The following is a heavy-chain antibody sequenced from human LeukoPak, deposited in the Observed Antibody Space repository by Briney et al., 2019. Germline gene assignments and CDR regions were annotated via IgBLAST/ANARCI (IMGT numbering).Heavy chain of an antibody. CDR3: ARLTVLLWFGPMDV. J-gene: IGHJ6*04. V-gene: IGHV3-20*04. CDR2: INWNGGSI. D-gene: IGHD3-10*01. Sequence: TGGSLRLSCAASGFTFDDYGMSWVRQVPGKGLEWVSGINWNGGSIGYADSVKGRFTISRDNAKKSLYLQMNSLRAEDTALYYCARLTVLLWFGPMDVWGKGTTVTVSS. CDR1: GFTFDDYG.